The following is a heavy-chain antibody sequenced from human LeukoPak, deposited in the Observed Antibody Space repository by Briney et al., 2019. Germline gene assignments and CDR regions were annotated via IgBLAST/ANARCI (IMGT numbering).Heavy chain of an antibody. V-gene: IGHV3-11*01. CDR2: ISSSGSTI. CDR3: ARDTEQQLYYFDY. J-gene: IGHJ4*02. CDR1: GLTFSDYY. D-gene: IGHD6-13*01. Sequence: GGSLRLSCAASGLTFSDYYMSWIRQAPGKGLEWVSYISSSGSTIYYADSVKGRFTISRDNAKNSLYLQMNSLRAEDTAVYYCARDTEQQLYYFDYWGQGTLVTVSS.